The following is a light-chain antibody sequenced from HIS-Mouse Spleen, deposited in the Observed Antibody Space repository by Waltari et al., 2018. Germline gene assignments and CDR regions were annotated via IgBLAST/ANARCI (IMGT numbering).Light chain of an antibody. CDR2: QDS. CDR1: NLGDKY. CDR3: QAWDSSTYV. V-gene: IGLV3-1*01. Sequence: SSELTQPPSVSVSPGQTASLTCPGVNLGDKYACWYQQKPGQSPVLVIYQDSKRPSGIPERFSGSNSGNTATLTISGTQAMDEADYYCQAWDSSTYVFGTGTKVTVL. J-gene: IGLJ1*01.